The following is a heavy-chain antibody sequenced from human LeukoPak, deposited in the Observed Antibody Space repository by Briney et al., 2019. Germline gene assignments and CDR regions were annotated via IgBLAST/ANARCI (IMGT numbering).Heavy chain of an antibody. Sequence: GGSLRLSCAASGFTFSSYAMSWVRQAPGKGLEWVSVISGSGDTTYYADSVKGRFTISRDNSKNTLYLQMNSLRAEDTAVYYCAKVRSSVPVAAYNNWGQGTLVTVSS. D-gene: IGHD1-1*01. CDR1: GFTFSSYA. V-gene: IGHV3-23*01. CDR2: ISGSGDTT. J-gene: IGHJ4*02. CDR3: AKVRSSVPVAAYNN.